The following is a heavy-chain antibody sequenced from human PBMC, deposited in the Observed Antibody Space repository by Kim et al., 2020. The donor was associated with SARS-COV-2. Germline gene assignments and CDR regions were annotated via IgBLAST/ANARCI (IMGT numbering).Heavy chain of an antibody. CDR2: ISNSGSII. CDR1: GFTFSGYE. D-gene: IGHD3-22*01. CDR3: ARDTSYDRSGYSLQGSLRYFDL. J-gene: IGHJ2*01. V-gene: IGHV3-48*03. Sequence: GGSLRLSCAASGFTFSGYEMNWVRQAPGKGLEWVSYISNSGSIIYYADSVKGRFTISRDNAKNSLYLQMNSLRAEDTAVYYCARDTSYDRSGYSLQGSLRYFDLWGRGTLVTVSS.